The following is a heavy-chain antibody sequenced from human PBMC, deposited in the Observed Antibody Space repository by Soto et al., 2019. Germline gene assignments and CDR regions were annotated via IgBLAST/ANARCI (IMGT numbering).Heavy chain of an antibody. J-gene: IGHJ4*01. CDR3: AKGRDGYNPIDY. CDR1: GFTFDDYA. D-gene: IGHD5-12*01. Sequence: PGGSLRLSCAASGFTFDDYAMHWVRQAPGKGLEWVSGISWNSGNIGYADSVKGRFTISRDNAKNSLSLQMSSLRAEDTALYYCAKGRDGYNPIDYWGHGSLVTVSS. CDR2: ISWNSGNI. V-gene: IGHV3-9*01.